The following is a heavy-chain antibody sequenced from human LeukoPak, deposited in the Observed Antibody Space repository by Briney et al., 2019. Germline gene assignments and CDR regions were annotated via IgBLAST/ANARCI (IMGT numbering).Heavy chain of an antibody. CDR2: ISAYNGNT. CDR3: ARENGGSAWYDWFDP. V-gene: IGHV1-18*01. Sequence: GASVKVSCKASGYTFTSYGISWVRQAPGQGLEWMGWISAYNGNTNYAQKLQGRVTMTTDTSTSTAYMELRSLRSDNTAVYYCARENGGSAWYDWFDPWGQGTLVTVSS. CDR1: GYTFTSYG. D-gene: IGHD6-19*01. J-gene: IGHJ5*02.